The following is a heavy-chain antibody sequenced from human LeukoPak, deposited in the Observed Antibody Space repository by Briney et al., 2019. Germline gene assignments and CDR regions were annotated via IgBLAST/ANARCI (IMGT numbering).Heavy chain of an antibody. CDR3: ARRVIVPSGYFFDY. D-gene: IGHD3-22*01. J-gene: IGHJ4*02. CDR2: IYYSGST. CDR1: GGSISSYY. Sequence: PSETLSLTCTVSGGSISSYYWSWIRQPPGKGLEWIGYIYYSGSTNYNPSLKSRVTISVDTSKNQFSLKLSSVTAADTAVYYCARRVIVPSGYFFDYWGQGTLVTVSS. V-gene: IGHV4-59*01.